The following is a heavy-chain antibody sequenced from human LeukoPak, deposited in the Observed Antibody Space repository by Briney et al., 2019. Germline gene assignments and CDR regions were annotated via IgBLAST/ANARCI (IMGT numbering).Heavy chain of an antibody. CDR2: INSIGSTI. CDR1: GFTFSGYE. J-gene: IGHJ4*02. D-gene: IGHD1-26*01. CDR3: ARTVGATDSLDY. Sequence: GGSLRLSCAASGFTFSGYEMNWVRQAPGKGLEWVSYINSIGSTIYYADSVKGRFTISRDNAKNSLYLQMNSLRAEDTAVYYCARTVGATDSLDYWGQGTLVTVSS. V-gene: IGHV3-48*03.